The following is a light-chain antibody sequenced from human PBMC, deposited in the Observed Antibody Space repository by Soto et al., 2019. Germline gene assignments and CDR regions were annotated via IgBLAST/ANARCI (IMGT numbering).Light chain of an antibody. CDR1: TGAVTSGHY. V-gene: IGLV7-46*01. J-gene: IGLJ2*01. Sequence: QAVVTQEPSLTVSPGGTVTLTCGSSTGAVTSGHYPYWFQLKPGQAPRTLIYDTSKTHSWTPARFSGTLLGGKAALTLSGAQSEDEAEYYCLLHYSGGVIFGGGTQLTVL. CDR2: DTS. CDR3: LLHYSGGVI.